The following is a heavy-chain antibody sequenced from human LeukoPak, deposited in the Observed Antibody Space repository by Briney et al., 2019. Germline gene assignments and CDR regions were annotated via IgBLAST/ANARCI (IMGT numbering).Heavy chain of an antibody. Sequence: ASVKVSCKASGYTFTGYYMHWVRQAPGQGLEWIGWINPNSGGTNYAQKFQGRVTMTRDTSISTAYMELSRLRSDDTAVYYCARGGYSNYYYYGMDVWGQGTTVTVSS. J-gene: IGHJ6*02. CDR3: ARGGYSNYYYYGMDV. V-gene: IGHV1-2*02. CDR1: GYTFTGYY. CDR2: INPNSGGT. D-gene: IGHD6-13*01.